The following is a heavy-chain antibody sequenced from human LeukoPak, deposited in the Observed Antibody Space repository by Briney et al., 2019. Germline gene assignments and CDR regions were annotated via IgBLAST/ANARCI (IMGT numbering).Heavy chain of an antibody. CDR3: AKDSTHSGVLWFGESGGFDY. CDR2: ISSTSTYI. Sequence: GGSLRLSCAASGFTFSSYTMNWVRQAPGKGLEWVSSISSTSTYIHDADSVKGRFTIYRGNAKNSLYLQMNSLRAEDTAVYYCAKDSTHSGVLWFGESGGFDYWGQGTLVTVSS. D-gene: IGHD3-10*01. V-gene: IGHV3-21*04. J-gene: IGHJ4*02. CDR1: GFTFSSYT.